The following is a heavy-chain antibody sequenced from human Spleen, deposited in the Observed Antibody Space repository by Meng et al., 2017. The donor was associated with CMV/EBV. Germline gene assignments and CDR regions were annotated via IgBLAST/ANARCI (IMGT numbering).Heavy chain of an antibody. V-gene: IGHV4-30-4*08. CDR2: IYYSGNT. CDR1: GGSLRSGDYY. D-gene: IGHD5-12*01. J-gene: IGHJ4*02. CDR3: ARDPGNSGYDRGDY. Sequence: GGSLRSGDYYWSWIRQPPEKGLEWIEYIYYSGNTYYKSSLKSRVTISVDTSKNQFSLKLSSVTAADTAVYYCARDPGNSGYDRGDYWGQGMLVTVSS.